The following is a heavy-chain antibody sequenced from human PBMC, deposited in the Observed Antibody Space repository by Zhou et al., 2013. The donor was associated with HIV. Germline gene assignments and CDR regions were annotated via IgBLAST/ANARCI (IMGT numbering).Heavy chain of an antibody. D-gene: IGHD3-22*01. V-gene: IGHV1-18*01. Sequence: QVQLVQSGAEVKKPGASLKVSCKASGYTFTSYGISWVRQAPGQGLEWMGWISAYNGNTNYAQKLQGRVTMTTDTSTSTAYMELRSLRSDDTAVYYCARDSQYYYDSSGSHRGYFDYWGQGTLVTVSS. CDR1: GYTFTSYG. J-gene: IGHJ4*02. CDR2: ISAYNGNT. CDR3: ARDSQYYYDSSGSHRGYFDY.